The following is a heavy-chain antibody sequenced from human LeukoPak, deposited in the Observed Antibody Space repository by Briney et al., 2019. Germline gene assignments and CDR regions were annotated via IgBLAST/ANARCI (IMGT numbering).Heavy chain of an antibody. CDR2: IYTSETT. D-gene: IGHD3-3*01. V-gene: IGHV4-61*02. J-gene: IGHJ5*02. CDR1: GGSISSGNYY. Sequence: PSQTLSLTCIVSGGSISSGNYYWSWIRQPAGKGLEWIGRIYTSETTNYNPSLKSRLTISLDTSKNQFSLKLSSVTAADTAVYYCARDHRESFYDFWSAFDPWGQGTLVTVSS. CDR3: ARDHRESFYDFWSAFDP.